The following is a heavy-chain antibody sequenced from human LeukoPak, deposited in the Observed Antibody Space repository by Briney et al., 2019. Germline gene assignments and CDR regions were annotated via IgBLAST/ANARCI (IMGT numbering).Heavy chain of an antibody. CDR1: GFTFSSYA. Sequence: PGGPLRLSCAASGFTFSSYAMHWVRQAPGKGLEWVAVISYDGSNKYYADSVKGRFTISRDNSKNTLYLQMNSLRAEDTAVYYCARAKGGSGFLDYWGQGTLVAVSS. CDR2: ISYDGSNK. V-gene: IGHV3-30*01. D-gene: IGHD3-10*01. J-gene: IGHJ4*02. CDR3: ARAKGGSGFLDY.